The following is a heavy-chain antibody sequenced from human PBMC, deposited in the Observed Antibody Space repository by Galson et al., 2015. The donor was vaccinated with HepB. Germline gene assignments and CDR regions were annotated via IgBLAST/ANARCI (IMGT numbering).Heavy chain of an antibody. J-gene: IGHJ6*02. CDR2: INPSGGST. CDR3: ARGLLWFGGAHGMDV. D-gene: IGHD3-10*01. CDR1: GYTFTSYY. V-gene: IGHV1-46*01. Sequence: SVKVSCKASGYTFTSYYMHWVRQAPGQGLEWMGIINPSGGSTSYAQKFQGRVTMTRDTSTSTVYMELSSLRSEDTAVYYCARGLLWFGGAHGMDVWGQGTTVTVSS.